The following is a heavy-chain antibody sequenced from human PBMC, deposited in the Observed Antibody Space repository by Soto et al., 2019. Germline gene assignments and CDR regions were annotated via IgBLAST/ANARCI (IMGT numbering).Heavy chain of an antibody. CDR2: ISYDGSNK. CDR1: GFTFSSYA. D-gene: IGHD1-20*01. CDR3: AREPYNTSPFDY. Sequence: GGSLRLSCAASGFTFSSYAMHWVRQAPGKGLEWVALISYDGSNKYYADSVKGRFTISRENSKNTLYLQMDSLRVEDTAVYYCAREPYNTSPFDYWGQGTTVTVYS. V-gene: IGHV3-30-3*01. J-gene: IGHJ4*02.